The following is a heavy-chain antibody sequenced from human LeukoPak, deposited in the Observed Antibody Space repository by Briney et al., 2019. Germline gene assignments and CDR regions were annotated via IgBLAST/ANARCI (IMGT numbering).Heavy chain of an antibody. Sequence: GGSLRLSCAASGFTVSSNYMSWVRQAPGKGLEWVSVIYSGGSTYYADPVKGRFTISRDNSKNTLYLQMNSLRAEDTAVYYCARLGGSGSPPFYYYGMDVWGQGTTVTVSS. V-gene: IGHV3-53*01. D-gene: IGHD3-10*01. CDR3: ARLGGSGSPPFYYYGMDV. J-gene: IGHJ6*02. CDR2: IYSGGST. CDR1: GFTVSSNY.